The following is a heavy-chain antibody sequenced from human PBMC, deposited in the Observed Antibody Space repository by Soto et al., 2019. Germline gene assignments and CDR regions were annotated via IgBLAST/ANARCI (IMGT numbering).Heavy chain of an antibody. D-gene: IGHD3-22*01. CDR2: INPNSGGT. CDR1: GYTFTGYY. V-gene: IGHV1-2*02. Sequence: ASVKVSCKASGYTFTGYYMHWVRQAPGQGLEWMGWINPNSGGTNYAQKFQGRVTMTRDTSISTAYMELSRLRSDDTAVYYCARDGGQLSYYYDSSGYPDYWGQGTLVTVSS. J-gene: IGHJ4*02. CDR3: ARDGGQLSYYYDSSGYPDY.